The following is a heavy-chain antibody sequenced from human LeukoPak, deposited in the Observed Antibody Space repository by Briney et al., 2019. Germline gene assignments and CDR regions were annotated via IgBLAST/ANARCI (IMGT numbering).Heavy chain of an antibody. CDR3: ARTYYDFWSGPYNWFDP. V-gene: IGHV3-11*01. D-gene: IGHD3-3*01. CDR1: GFTFSDYY. Sequence: VGALRLSCAASGFTFSDYYISCIGQAPGKGLEWVSYISSSGSNIYYADSVKGRFTISRDNAKNSLYLQMNSLRAEDTAVYYCARTYYDFWSGPYNWFDPWGQGTLVTVSS. J-gene: IGHJ5*02. CDR2: ISSSGSNI.